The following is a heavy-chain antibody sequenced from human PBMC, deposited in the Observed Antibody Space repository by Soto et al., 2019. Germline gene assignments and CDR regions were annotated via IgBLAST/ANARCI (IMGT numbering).Heavy chain of an antibody. Sequence: LRLSCAASGFTFSSYAMSWVRQAPGKGLEWVSAISGSGGSTYYADSVKGRFTISRDNSKNTLYLQMNSLRAEDTAVYYCAKDTAAAGTFGFDYWGEGALVTVSS. CDR2: ISGSGGST. CDR3: AKDTAAAGTFGFDY. D-gene: IGHD6-13*01. CDR1: GFTFSSYA. J-gene: IGHJ4*02. V-gene: IGHV3-23*01.